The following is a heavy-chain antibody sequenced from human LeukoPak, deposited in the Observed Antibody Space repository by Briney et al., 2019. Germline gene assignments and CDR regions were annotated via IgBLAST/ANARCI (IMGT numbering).Heavy chain of an antibody. D-gene: IGHD6-13*01. V-gene: IGHV1-69*06. CDR1: GGTFSSYA. J-gene: IGHJ3*02. CDR2: IIPIFGTA. Sequence: SVKVSCKASGGTFSSYAISWVRQAPGQGPEWMGGIIPIFGTANYAQKFQGRVTITADKSTSTAYMELSSLRSEDTAVYYCAREYSSSWLDIHDAFDIWGQGTMVTVSS. CDR3: AREYSSSWLDIHDAFDI.